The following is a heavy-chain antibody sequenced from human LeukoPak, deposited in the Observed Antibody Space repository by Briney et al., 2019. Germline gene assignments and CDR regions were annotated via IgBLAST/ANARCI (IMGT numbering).Heavy chain of an antibody. CDR2: INSDGSST. D-gene: IGHD6-6*01. Sequence: GSLRLSYETSGFTFSSYWMHWVRQAPGKELVWVSRINSDGSSTSYADSVKGRFTISRDNAKNTLYLQMNSLRAEDTAVYYCARGGSIAARPGDYWGQGTLVTVSS. CDR1: GFTFSSYW. V-gene: IGHV3-74*01. CDR3: ARGGSIAARPGDY. J-gene: IGHJ4*02.